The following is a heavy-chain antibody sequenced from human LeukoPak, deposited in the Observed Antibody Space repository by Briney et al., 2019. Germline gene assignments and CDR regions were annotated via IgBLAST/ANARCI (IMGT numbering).Heavy chain of an antibody. D-gene: IGHD3-22*01. V-gene: IGHV4-34*01. Sequence: SETLSLTCAVYGGSFSGYYWSWIRQPPGKGLEWIGEINHSGSTNYNPSLKSRVTISVDTSKNQFSLKLSSVTAADTAVYYCARGRALIVVVITYDAFDIWGQGTMVTVSS. CDR3: ARGRALIVVVITYDAFDI. CDR2: INHSGST. CDR1: GGSFSGYY. J-gene: IGHJ3*02.